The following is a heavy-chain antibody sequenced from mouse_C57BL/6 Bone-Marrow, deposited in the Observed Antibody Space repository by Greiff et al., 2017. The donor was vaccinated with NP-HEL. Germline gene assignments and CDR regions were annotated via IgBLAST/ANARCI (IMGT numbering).Heavy chain of an antibody. D-gene: IGHD2-3*01. J-gene: IGHJ2*01. CDR2: IYPRSGNT. V-gene: IGHV1-81*01. CDR3: ARRGWWLLDY. CDR1: GYTFTSYG. Sequence: VKLMESGAELARPGASVKLSCKASGYTFTSYGISWVKQRTGQGLEWIGEIYPRSGNTYYNEKFKGKATLTADKSSSTAYMELRSLTSEDSAVYFCARRGWWLLDYWGQGTTLTVSS.